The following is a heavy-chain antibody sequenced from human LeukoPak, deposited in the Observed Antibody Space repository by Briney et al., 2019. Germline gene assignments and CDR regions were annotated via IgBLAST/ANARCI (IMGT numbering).Heavy chain of an antibody. D-gene: IGHD6-6*01. CDR2: IIPIFGTA. Sequence: ASVKVSCKVSGYTLTELSMHWVRQAPGQGLEWMGGIIPIFGTANYAQKFQSRVTITADESTSTAYMELSSLRSEDTAVYYCARDFPQYSSSSGIFDYWGQGTLVTVSS. J-gene: IGHJ4*02. CDR1: GYTLTELS. CDR3: ARDFPQYSSSSGIFDY. V-gene: IGHV1-69*13.